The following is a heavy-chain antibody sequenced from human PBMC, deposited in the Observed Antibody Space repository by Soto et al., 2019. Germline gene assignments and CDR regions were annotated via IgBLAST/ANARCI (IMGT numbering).Heavy chain of an antibody. CDR2: IKQDGSEK. CDR1: GFTFSSYW. D-gene: IGHD4-17*01. V-gene: IGHV3-7*01. J-gene: IGHJ4*02. Sequence: GGSLRLSCAASGFTFSSYWMSWVRQAPGKGLEWVANIKQDGSEKYYVDSVKGRFTISRDNAKNSLYLQMNSLRAEDTAVYYCARDWSASYGDYAVFDYWGQGTLVTVSS. CDR3: ARDWSASYGDYAVFDY.